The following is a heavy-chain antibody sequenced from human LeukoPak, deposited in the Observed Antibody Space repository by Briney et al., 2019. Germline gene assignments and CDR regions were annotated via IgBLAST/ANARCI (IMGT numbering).Heavy chain of an antibody. J-gene: IGHJ4*02. CDR1: EFTFSSSG. CDR2: ISLSSTTI. V-gene: IGHV3-48*01. CDR3: ARDSPPDY. Sequence: GGSLRLSCAASEFTFSSSGMHWVRQAPGKGLEWISYISLSSTTIYYADSIKGRFTMSRDNAKNSLFLQMNSLRAEDTAVYYCARDSPPDYWGQGTLVTVSS.